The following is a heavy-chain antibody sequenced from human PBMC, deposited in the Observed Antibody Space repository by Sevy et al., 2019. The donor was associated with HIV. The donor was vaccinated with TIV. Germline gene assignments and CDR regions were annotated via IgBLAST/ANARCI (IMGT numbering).Heavy chain of an antibody. Sequence: ASVKVSCKAFGYVFASYGISWVRQAPGQGLEWMGLISPFSGDTKYAQKFQGRVTMTTDTSTATAYMEVRSLRSDDTAVYYCARDKEQLPHLAARWFAPWGQGTLVTVSS. J-gene: IGHJ5*02. D-gene: IGHD6-13*01. CDR1: GYVFASYG. V-gene: IGHV1-18*01. CDR2: ISPFSGDT. CDR3: ARDKEQLPHLAARWFAP.